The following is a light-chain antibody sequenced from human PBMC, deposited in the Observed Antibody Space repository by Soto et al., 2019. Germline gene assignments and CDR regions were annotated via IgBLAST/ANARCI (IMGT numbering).Light chain of an antibody. CDR3: QQET. V-gene: IGKV3-11*01. CDR2: DAS. Sequence: EIVLTQSPATLSLSPGERATLSCRASQSVSSYLAWYQQKPGQAPRLLIYDASNRATGIPARFSGSGSGTDFTLTNSSLEPEDFAVYYCQQETFGQGTKVEIK. CDR1: QSVSSY. J-gene: IGKJ1*01.